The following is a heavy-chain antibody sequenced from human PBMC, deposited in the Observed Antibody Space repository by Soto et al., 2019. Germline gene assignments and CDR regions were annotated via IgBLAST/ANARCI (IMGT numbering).Heavy chain of an antibody. J-gene: IGHJ4*02. D-gene: IGHD3-9*01. V-gene: IGHV3-23*01. Sequence: EVQLLESGGGLVQPGGSLRLSCAASGFTFRNYAMSWVRQAPGKGLGWVSTISGRGGSTFYADSVKGRFTISRDNSRNTLYLQMNSLRAEDTAIYFCARGDDILTGPVFDYWGQGTLVTVSS. CDR3: ARGDDILTGPVFDY. CDR1: GFTFRNYA. CDR2: ISGRGGST.